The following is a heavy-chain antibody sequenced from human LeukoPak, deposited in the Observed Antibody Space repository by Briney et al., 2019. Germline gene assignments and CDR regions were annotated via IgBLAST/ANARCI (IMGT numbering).Heavy chain of an antibody. CDR1: GGSISSSSYY. CDR2: IYYSGST. V-gene: IGHV4-39*07. CDR3: ARARPLARSSSWYPAAYYFDY. Sequence: KPSETLSLTCTVSGGSISSSSYYWGWIRQPPGKGLEWIGSIYYSGSTYYNPSLKSRVTISVDTSKNQFSLKLSSVTAADTAVYYCARARPLARSSSWYPAAYYFDYWGQGTLVTVSS. D-gene: IGHD6-13*01. J-gene: IGHJ4*02.